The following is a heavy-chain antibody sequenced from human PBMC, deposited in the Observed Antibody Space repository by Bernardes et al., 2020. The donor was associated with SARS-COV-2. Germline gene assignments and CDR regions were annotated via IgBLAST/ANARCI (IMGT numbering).Heavy chain of an antibody. CDR3: ARGATVTHATPGGDY. CDR1: GFTFSSYS. D-gene: IGHD4-17*01. CDR2: ISSSSSYI. Sequence: GGSLILSCAASGFTFSSYSMNWVRQAPGKGLEWVSSISSSSSYIYYADSVKGRFTISRDNAKNSLYLQMNSLRAEDTAVYYCARGATVTHATPGGDYWGQGTLVTVSS. V-gene: IGHV3-21*01. J-gene: IGHJ4*02.